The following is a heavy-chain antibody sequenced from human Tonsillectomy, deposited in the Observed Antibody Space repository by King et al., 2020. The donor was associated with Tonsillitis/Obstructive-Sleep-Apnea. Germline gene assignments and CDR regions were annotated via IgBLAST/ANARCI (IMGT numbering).Heavy chain of an antibody. V-gene: IGHV4-61*01. Sequence: QLQESGPGLVKPSETLSLTCTVSGGSVSSGSYYWSWIRQPPGKGLEWIGYSYYSGSTNYNPSLKSRVTISVDTSKNQFSLKLSSVTAADTAVYYCARDGGTYCSGGSCYISGFDYWGQGTLVTVSS. J-gene: IGHJ4*02. D-gene: IGHD2-15*01. CDR2: SYYSGST. CDR1: GGSVSSGSYY. CDR3: ARDGGTYCSGGSCYISGFDY.